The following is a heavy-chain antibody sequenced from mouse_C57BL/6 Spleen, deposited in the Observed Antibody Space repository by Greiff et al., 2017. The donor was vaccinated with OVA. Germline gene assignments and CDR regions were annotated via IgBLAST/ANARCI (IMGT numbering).Heavy chain of an antibody. CDR3: ARWDYGSSPWFAY. J-gene: IGHJ3*01. V-gene: IGHV1-7*01. Sequence: QVQLQQSGAELAKPGASVKLSCKASGYTFTSYWMHWVKQRPGQGLEWIGYINPSSGYTKYNQKFKDKATLTADKSSSTAYMQLSSLTYEDSAVYYCARWDYGSSPWFAYWGQGTLVTVSA. D-gene: IGHD1-1*01. CDR2: INPSSGYT. CDR1: GYTFTSYW.